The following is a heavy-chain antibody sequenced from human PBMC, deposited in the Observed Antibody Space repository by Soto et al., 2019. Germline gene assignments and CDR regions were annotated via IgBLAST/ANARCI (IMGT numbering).Heavy chain of an antibody. Sequence: PGGSLRLSCAASGFTFSSYAMSWVRRAPGKGLEWVSIISGTVGNTYYADSVKGRFTISRDTSKNTLYLEMNSLRAEDTAIYYCAKNRLASSSPCDFWGQGTLVTVSS. CDR3: AKNRLASSSPCDF. CDR2: ISGTVGNT. J-gene: IGHJ4*02. V-gene: IGHV3-23*01. D-gene: IGHD6-19*01. CDR1: GFTFSSYA.